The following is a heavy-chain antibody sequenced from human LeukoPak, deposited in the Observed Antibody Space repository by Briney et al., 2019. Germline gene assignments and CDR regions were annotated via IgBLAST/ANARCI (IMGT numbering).Heavy chain of an antibody. CDR3: AKDFAIYYGSGSYIPD. CDR1: GFTFSSYG. J-gene: IGHJ4*02. CDR2: ISGSGGST. Sequence: GGSLRLSCAASGFTFSSYGMSWVRQAPGKGLEWVSAISGSGGSTYYADSVKGRFTISRDNSKNTLYLQMNSLRAEDTAVYYCAKDFAIYYGSGSYIPDWGQGTLVTVSS. V-gene: IGHV3-23*01. D-gene: IGHD3-10*01.